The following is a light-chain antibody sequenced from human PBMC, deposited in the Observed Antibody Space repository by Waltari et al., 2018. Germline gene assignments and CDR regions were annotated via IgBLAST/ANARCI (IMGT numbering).Light chain of an antibody. V-gene: IGLV3-21*02. CDR1: NIGSKR. J-gene: IGLJ3*02. Sequence: SYVLSQPPSVSVAPGQTASVPCGGNNIGSKRVHWYQHKPGQAPVLVIYRDSVRPSGIPERFSGSNSGNTATLSISRVEAGDEADYYCQVWDNSSDHVVFGGGTTVTVL. CDR3: QVWDNSSDHVV. CDR2: RDS.